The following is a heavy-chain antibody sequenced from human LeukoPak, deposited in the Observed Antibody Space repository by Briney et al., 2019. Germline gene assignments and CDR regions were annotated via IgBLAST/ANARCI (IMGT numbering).Heavy chain of an antibody. CDR2: IYPADSST. Sequence: GESLMISCKGSGYSFTSYWIGWVRQMPGKGLEWMGIIYPADSSTKFSPSFQGQVTISADKSIATAYLQWSSLKASDTAMYYCARPIHCTSGVCYEYWGQGTLVTVSS. D-gene: IGHD2-8*01. CDR3: ARPIHCTSGVCYEY. CDR1: GYSFTSYW. J-gene: IGHJ4*02. V-gene: IGHV5-51*01.